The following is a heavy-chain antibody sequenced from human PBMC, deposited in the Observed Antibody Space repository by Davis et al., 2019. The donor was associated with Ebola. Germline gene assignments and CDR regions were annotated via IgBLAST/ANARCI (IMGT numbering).Heavy chain of an antibody. J-gene: IGHJ6*02. CDR3: ARGWWKSGMDV. CDR2: TYYSSKWFN. D-gene: IGHD6-19*01. Sequence: PSETLSLTCAISGDSVSGNSGAWNWIRQSPSRGLEWLGRTYYSSKWFNDYAVSVKSRITINPDTSKNQFSLQLNSVTPEDTAIYYCARGWWKSGMDVWGQGTTVTVSS. V-gene: IGHV6-1*01. CDR1: GDSVSGNSGA.